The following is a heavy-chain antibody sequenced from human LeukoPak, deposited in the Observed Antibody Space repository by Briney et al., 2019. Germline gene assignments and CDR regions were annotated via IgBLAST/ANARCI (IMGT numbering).Heavy chain of an antibody. J-gene: IGHJ4*02. CDR3: ARGEAVNIAAAGTDDFDY. Sequence: GGSLRLSCAASGFTFSDYYMSWIRQAPGKGLEWVSYISSSSSYTNYADSVKGRFTISRDNAKNSLYLQMNSLRAEDTAVYYCARGEAVNIAAAGTDDFDYWGQGTLVTVSS. CDR1: GFTFSDYY. D-gene: IGHD6-13*01. V-gene: IGHV3-11*05. CDR2: ISSSSSYT.